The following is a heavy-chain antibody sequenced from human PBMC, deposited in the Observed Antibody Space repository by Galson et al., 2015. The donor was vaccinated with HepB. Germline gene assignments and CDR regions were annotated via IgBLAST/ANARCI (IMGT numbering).Heavy chain of an antibody. J-gene: IGHJ4*02. CDR2: ISSNGGST. CDR1: GFTFSTYA. Sequence: SLRLSCAASGFTFSTYAMHWVRQAPGKGLEYVSAISSNGGSTYYADSVKGRFTISRDNSKNTLYLQMSSLRAEYTAVYSSLPTTWGSGRGYWGQGTLVTVSS. D-gene: IGHD7-27*01. CDR3: LPTTWGSGRGY. V-gene: IGHV3-64D*06.